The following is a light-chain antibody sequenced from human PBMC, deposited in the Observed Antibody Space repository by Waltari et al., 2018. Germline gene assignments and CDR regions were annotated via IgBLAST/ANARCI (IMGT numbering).Light chain of an antibody. CDR2: AAS. V-gene: IGKV1-27*01. J-gene: IGKJ1*01. Sequence: DIQMTQSPSSLSASVGDRVSITCRASQGINIYLAWYQQKPGKVPKLLIYAASTLQSGVPSRFSGSGSGTDFTLTISSLQPDDVATYYCQNYNSAPRTFGQWTKVEIK. CDR3: QNYNSAPRT. CDR1: QGINIY.